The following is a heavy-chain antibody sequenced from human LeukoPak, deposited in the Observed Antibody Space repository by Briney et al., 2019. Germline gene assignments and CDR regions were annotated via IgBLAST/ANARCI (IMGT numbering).Heavy chain of an antibody. V-gene: IGHV4-4*09. Sequence: TSETLSLTCTVSGGSFSSYYWSWIRQSPGKGLEWVGNIYTSGSTNYNPSLKSRVTISVDTSRTHPPLKLIPWTAADTAVYYCAGLAGGESGVFDYWGQGTLVTVSS. D-gene: IGHD3-16*01. CDR2: IYTSGST. CDR3: AGLAGGESGVFDY. J-gene: IGHJ4*02. CDR1: GGSFSSYY.